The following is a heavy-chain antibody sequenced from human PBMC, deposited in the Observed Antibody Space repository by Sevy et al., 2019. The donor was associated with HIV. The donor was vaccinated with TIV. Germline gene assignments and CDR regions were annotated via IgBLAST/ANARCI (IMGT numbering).Heavy chain of an antibody. D-gene: IGHD2-15*01. Sequence: SETLCLTCIVSGGSISSSSYYWGWIRQPPGKGLEWIGSIYYSGNTYYNPSLKSRVTISVDTSKKQFSLKLSSVTAADTAVYYCATRLGYCSGSSCYPPEYFHHWGQGTLVTVSS. J-gene: IGHJ1*01. CDR3: ATRLGYCSGSSCYPPEYFHH. V-gene: IGHV4-39*01. CDR1: GGSISSSSYY. CDR2: IYYSGNT.